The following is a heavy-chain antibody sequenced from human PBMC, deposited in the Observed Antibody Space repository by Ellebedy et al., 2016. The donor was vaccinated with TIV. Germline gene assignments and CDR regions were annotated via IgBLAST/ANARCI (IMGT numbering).Heavy chain of an antibody. Sequence: PGGSLRLSCAASGLTFSGYWMNWVRQAPGKGLVWVSGINSDGSSARYADSVKGRFTISRDNAKNTLYLQMNSLRVEDTAVYYCARNYHYTMDVWGQGTTVTVSS. CDR1: GLTFSGYW. V-gene: IGHV3-74*01. J-gene: IGHJ6*02. CDR3: ARNYHYTMDV. CDR2: INSDGSSA.